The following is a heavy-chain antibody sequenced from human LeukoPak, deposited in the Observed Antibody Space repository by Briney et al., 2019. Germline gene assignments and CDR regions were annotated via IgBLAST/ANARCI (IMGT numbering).Heavy chain of an antibody. V-gene: IGHV1-8*01. J-gene: IGHJ6*02. CDR2: MNPNSGNT. CDR1: GYTFTTYD. Sequence: ASVKVSCKASGYTFTTYDVNWVRQATGQGLEWMGWMNPNSGNTAYAQKFQDRVTMTRNTSISTAYMELSSLRSEDTAVYYCARGRSAYYYYGMDVWGQGTTVTVSS. CDR3: ARGRSAYYYYGMDV.